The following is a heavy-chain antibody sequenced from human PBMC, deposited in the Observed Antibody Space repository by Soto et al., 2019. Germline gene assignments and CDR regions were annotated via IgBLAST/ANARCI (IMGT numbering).Heavy chain of an antibody. J-gene: IGHJ4*02. V-gene: IGHV4-59*01. Sequence: SETLSLTCTVSGGSISSYYWSWIRQPPGKGLEWIGYIYYSGSTNYNPSPKSRATISVHTSKNQFSLKLSSVTAADTAVYYCARDRHIGYDLDYWGQGTLVTASS. D-gene: IGHD5-12*01. CDR3: ARDRHIGYDLDY. CDR1: GGSISSYY. CDR2: IYYSGST.